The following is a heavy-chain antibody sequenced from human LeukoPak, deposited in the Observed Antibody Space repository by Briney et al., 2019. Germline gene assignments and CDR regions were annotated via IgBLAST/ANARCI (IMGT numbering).Heavy chain of an antibody. D-gene: IGHD2-15*01. Sequence: GGSLRLSCQASGFTFSNYAMRWIREAPGKGQEWVSSTNPNDDGRSSFANVVEGRSTISRDDSRSAVYLQMNNLRAEDTAVYYCARSGVATCHYWGQGILVTVAS. J-gene: IGHJ4*02. V-gene: IGHV3-23*01. CDR1: GFTFSNYA. CDR2: TNPNDDGRS. CDR3: ARSGVATCHY.